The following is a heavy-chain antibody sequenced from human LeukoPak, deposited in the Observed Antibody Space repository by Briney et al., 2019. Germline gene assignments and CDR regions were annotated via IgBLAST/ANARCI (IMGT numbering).Heavy chain of an antibody. V-gene: IGHV1-18*01. J-gene: IGHJ4*02. D-gene: IGHD3-22*01. CDR2: ISGYNGQT. CDR1: GYTFTTYG. Sequence: ASVKVSCKTSGYTFTTYGISWVRQAPGQGLEWMGWISGYNGQTRYVQKFQGRLTMTTDTSTNTAYMELRNLRSDDTAVYYCAREIPITNADDTSGYYSDYWGQGSLLTVSS. CDR3: AREIPITNADDTSGYYSDY.